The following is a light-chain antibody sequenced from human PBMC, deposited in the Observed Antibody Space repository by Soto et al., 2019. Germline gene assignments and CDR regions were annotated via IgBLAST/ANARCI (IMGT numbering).Light chain of an antibody. J-gene: IGKJ3*01. CDR1: QGISTY. CDR2: GAS. V-gene: IGKV1-27*01. CDR3: QQYNSAPLT. Sequence: DIQMTQSPSSLSASVGDRVTITCRASQGISTYLAWYQQRPGKVPELLIYGASALQSGVPSRFSGSGSGTDFTLTISSLQPEDVATYYCQQYNSAPLTFGPGTRVDI.